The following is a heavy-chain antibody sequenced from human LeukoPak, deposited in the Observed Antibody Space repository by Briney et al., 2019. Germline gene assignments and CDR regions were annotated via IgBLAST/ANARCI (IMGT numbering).Heavy chain of an antibody. CDR1: GGSISRYY. D-gene: IGHD3-16*01. J-gene: IGHJ4*02. V-gene: IGHV4-59*01. CDR3: ARYGLIRGFEY. Sequence: SETLSLTCTVSGGSISRYYWSWIRQPPGKELEWIGYIYYSGSTNYSPSLKSRVTISVDTSKNQFSLKLSSVTAADTAVYYCARYGLIRGFEYWGQGTLVTVSS. CDR2: IYYSGST.